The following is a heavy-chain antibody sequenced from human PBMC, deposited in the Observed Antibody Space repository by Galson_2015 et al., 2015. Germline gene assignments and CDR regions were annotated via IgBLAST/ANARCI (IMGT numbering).Heavy chain of an antibody. CDR1: GGSISSGSYY. CDR3: AGSKGAGQVDY. Sequence: TLSLTCTVSGGSISSGSYYWSWIRQPAGKGLEWIGRIYTSGSTNYNPSLKSRVTISVDTSKNQFSLKLSSVTAADTAVYYCAGSKGAGQVDYWGQGTLVTVSS. J-gene: IGHJ4*02. V-gene: IGHV4-61*02. D-gene: IGHD6-19*01. CDR2: IYTSGST.